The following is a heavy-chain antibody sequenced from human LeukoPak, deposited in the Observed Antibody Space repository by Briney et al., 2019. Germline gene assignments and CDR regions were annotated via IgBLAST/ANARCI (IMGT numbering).Heavy chain of an antibody. CDR2: INHSGST. CDR3: ARSRRAFDI. V-gene: IGHV4-34*01. J-gene: IGHJ3*02. CDR1: GGSFSGYY. Sequence: SETLSLTCAVYGGSFSGYYWSWIRQPPGKGLEWIGEINHSGSTNYNPSLKSRVTVSVDTSKNQFSLKLSSVTAADTAVYYCARSRRAFDIWGQGTMVTVSS.